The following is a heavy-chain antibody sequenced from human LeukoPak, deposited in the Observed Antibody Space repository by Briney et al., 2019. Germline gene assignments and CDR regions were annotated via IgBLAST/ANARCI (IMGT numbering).Heavy chain of an antibody. J-gene: IGHJ3*02. CDR3: TTDRSIVVASLGASDI. Sequence: GGSLRLSCAASGFTFSSYALSWVRQAPGKGLEWVGRIKSKTDGGTTDYAAPVKGRFTISRDDSKNTLYLQMNSLKTEDTAMYYCTTDRSIVVASLGASDIWGQGTMVTVSS. CDR2: IKSKTDGGTT. D-gene: IGHD2-15*01. V-gene: IGHV3-15*01. CDR1: GFTFSSYA.